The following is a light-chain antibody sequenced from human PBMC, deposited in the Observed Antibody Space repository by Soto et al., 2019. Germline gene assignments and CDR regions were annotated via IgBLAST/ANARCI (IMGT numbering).Light chain of an antibody. V-gene: IGKV1-5*01. CDR3: QQYNYYLYT. CDR2: DAS. J-gene: IGKJ2*01. CDR1: QSISSW. Sequence: DLQMTQSPSTLSASVGDRVTITCRASQSISSWLAWYQQKPGKAPKLLIYDASSLESGVPSRFSGSGSETEFTLTISSLQPDDFATYYCQQYNYYLYTFGQGTTLEIK.